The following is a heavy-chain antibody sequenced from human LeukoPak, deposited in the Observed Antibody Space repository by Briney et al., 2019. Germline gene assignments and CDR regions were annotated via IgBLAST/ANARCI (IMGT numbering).Heavy chain of an antibody. V-gene: IGHV4-59*01. J-gene: IGHJ5*02. CDR1: GGSISSYY. CDR2: IYYSGST. D-gene: IGHD3-10*01. Sequence: PSETLSLTCTVSGGSISSYYWSWIRQPPGKGLEWIGYIYYSGSTNYNPSLKSRVTISVDTSKNQFSLKLSSVTAADTAVYYCARVGYGSGSYRFDPWGQGTLVTVSS. CDR3: ARVGYGSGSYRFDP.